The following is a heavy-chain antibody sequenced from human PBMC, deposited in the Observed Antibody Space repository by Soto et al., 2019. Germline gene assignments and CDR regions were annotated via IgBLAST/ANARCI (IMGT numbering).Heavy chain of an antibody. J-gene: IGHJ3*02. CDR3: ETVRIIITFRGVIVRRLFGAFDI. V-gene: IGHV1-24*01. CDR2: FDAEDGEK. CDR1: GYTLTELS. D-gene: IGHD3-16*02. Sequence: SVKVSCKVSGYTLTELSMHWVRQAPGKGLEWMGGFDAEDGEKIYAQKFQGRVTMTEDTSTDKAYKELRRLRCEEEGVNEWETVRIIITFRGVIVRRLFGAFDIWG.